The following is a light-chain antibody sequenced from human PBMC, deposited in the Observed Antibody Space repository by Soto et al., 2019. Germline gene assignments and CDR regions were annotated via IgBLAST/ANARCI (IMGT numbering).Light chain of an antibody. CDR3: QQLNYYPPAV. CDR2: AAS. V-gene: IGKV1-9*01. J-gene: IGKJ4*01. Sequence: DIQLTQSPSFLSASVGDRVTITCRASQGISSYLAWFQQKPGKAPKLLLYAASTLQSGVPSRFSGSGSGTEFTITISRLQPADFATYYCQQLNYYPPAVLGGGTKVEIK. CDR1: QGISSY.